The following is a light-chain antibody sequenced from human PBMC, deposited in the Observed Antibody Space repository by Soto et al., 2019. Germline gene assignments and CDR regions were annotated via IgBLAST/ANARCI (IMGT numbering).Light chain of an antibody. V-gene: IGKV3-15*01. J-gene: IGKJ2*01. CDR1: QSVSSK. CDR3: QQYNNWPQT. CDR2: GAS. Sequence: EIVMTQSPVTLSVSPGERATLSCRASQSVSSKLAWYQQKPGQAPRLLIYGASTRATGIPDRFSGSGYGKEFTLSIRSLQSEDFAVYYCQQYNNWPQTFGQGTKLEIK.